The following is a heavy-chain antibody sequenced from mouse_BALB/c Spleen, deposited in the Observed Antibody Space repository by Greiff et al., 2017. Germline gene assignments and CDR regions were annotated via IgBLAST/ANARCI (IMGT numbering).Heavy chain of an antibody. CDR3: ARHYGNYPYYYAMDY. CDR2: ISSGGGST. CDR1: GFAFSSYD. V-gene: IGHV5-12-1*01. Sequence: EVQRVESGGGLVKPGGSLKLSCAASGFAFSSYDMSWVRQTPEKRLEWVAYISSGGGSTYYPDTVKGRFTISRDNAKNTLYLQMSSLKSEDTAMYYCARHYGNYPYYYAMDYWGQGTSVTVSS. J-gene: IGHJ4*01. D-gene: IGHD2-1*01.